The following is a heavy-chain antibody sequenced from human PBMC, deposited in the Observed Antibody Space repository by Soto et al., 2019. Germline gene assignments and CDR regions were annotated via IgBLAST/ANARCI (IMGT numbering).Heavy chain of an antibody. V-gene: IGHV1-69*01. CDR1: GGTFSSYA. CDR3: ARSANVEYCSWSYYNDY. D-gene: IGHD3-10*01. J-gene: IGHJ4*02. Sequence: QVQLVQSGAEVKKPGSSVKVSCKASGGTFSSYAISWVRQAPGQGLEWMGGIIPIFGTANCAQKFQGRVTITADESTSTAYMELSSLRSEDTAVYYCARSANVEYCSWSYYNDYWGQGTLVTVSS. CDR2: IIPIFGTA.